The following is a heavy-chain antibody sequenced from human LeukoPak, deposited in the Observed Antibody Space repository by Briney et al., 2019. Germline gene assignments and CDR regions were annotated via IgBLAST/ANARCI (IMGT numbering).Heavy chain of an antibody. Sequence: SQTLSLTCAVSGGSISSGGYSWSWIRQPPGKGLEWIGYIYHTGSTYYNPSLKSRVTISVDRSNNQFSLKLTSVTAADTAVYYCARAPLTPYYYYGMDVWGQGTTVTVSS. J-gene: IGHJ6*02. V-gene: IGHV4-30-2*01. CDR1: GGSISSGGYS. D-gene: IGHD1-14*01. CDR2: IYHTGST. CDR3: ARAPLTPYYYYGMDV.